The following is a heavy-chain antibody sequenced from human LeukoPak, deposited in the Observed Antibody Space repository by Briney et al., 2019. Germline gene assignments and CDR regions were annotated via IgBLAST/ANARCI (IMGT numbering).Heavy chain of an antibody. V-gene: IGHV3-43*02. J-gene: IGHJ4*02. CDR1: GFNFRDFF. CDR3: AKGDNSLSYNFDY. Sequence: GGSLRLSCADSGFNFRDFFMHWVRQVPGQGLEWVSLVCGVVDTTHYADSLKGRFTISRDNNKNSVFLHMNSLRIEDTAFYYCAKGDNSLSYNFDYWGQGALVTVSS. CDR2: VCGVVDTT. D-gene: IGHD2/OR15-2a*01.